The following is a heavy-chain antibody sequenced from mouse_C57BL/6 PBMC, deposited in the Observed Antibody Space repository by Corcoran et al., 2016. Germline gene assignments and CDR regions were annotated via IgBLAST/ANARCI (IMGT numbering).Heavy chain of an antibody. V-gene: IGHV9-3*01. CDR3: ARLLGRAMDY. J-gene: IGHJ4*01. CDR1: GYTFTTYG. Sequence: QIQLVQSGPELKKPGETVKISCKASGYTFTTYGMSWVKQAPGKGLKWMGWINTYSGVPTYADDFKGRFAFSLETSASTAYLQINNLKNEDTATYFCARLLGRAMDYWGQGTSVTVSS. D-gene: IGHD4-1*01. CDR2: INTYSGVP.